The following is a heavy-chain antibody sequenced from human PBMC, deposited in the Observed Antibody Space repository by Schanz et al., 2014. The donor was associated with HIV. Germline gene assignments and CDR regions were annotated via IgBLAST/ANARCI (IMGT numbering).Heavy chain of an antibody. CDR2: TWYDGSNK. CDR1: GFTFRSYG. CDR3: AKTVLRFLDWPNANGGMDV. J-gene: IGHJ6*02. D-gene: IGHD3-3*01. V-gene: IGHV3-33*06. Sequence: QVQLVESGGGVVQPGRSLRLSCAASGFTFRSYGMHWVRQAPGKGLEWVAVTWYDGSNKYYADSVKGRFIISRDNSKNTLYLQMNSLRDEDTAVYYCAKTVLRFLDWPNANGGMDVWGLGTTVTVSS.